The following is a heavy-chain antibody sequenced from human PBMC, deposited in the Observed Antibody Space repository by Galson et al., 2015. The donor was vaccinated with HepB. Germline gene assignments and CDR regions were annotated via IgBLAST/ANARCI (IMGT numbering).Heavy chain of an antibody. CDR3: ARDVIAVVPGAPPTLDH. Sequence: SLRLSCAASGFTFSDFWMHWVRQAPGERPVWVARINPSGSAAGYADSVKGRFTLSRDNTRSTLYLQLDSLSGDDTAVYYCARDVIAVVPGAPPTLDHWGQGTLVTVSS. D-gene: IGHD2-21*01. V-gene: IGHV3-74*01. CDR2: INPSGSAA. CDR1: GFTFSDFW. J-gene: IGHJ4*02.